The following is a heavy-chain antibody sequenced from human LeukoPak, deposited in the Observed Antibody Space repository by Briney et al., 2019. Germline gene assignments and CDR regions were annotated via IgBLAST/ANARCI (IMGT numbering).Heavy chain of an antibody. CDR3: ARDRGAVGGLLSYHFYHMDV. CDR2: ITTGSSTI. Sequence: GGSLRLSCAASGFTFSSHNMNWVRQAPGRGLEWISYITTGSSTIKYADSVKGRFTISRDNTKSSLYLQMNSLRAEDTAVYYCARDRGAVGGLLSYHFYHMDVWGKGTPVTVS. J-gene: IGHJ6*03. D-gene: IGHD3-16*01. CDR1: GFTFSSHN. V-gene: IGHV3-48*01.